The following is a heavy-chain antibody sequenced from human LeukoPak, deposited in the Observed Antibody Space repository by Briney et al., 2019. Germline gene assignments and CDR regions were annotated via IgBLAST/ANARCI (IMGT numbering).Heavy chain of an antibody. J-gene: IGHJ5*02. CDR1: GGSMSSYY. Sequence: SETLSLTCTVSGGSMSSYYWSWIRQPAGKGLEWIGRIYASGSTNYNPSLKSRVTMSVDTSKNQFSLKLSSVTAADTAVYYCARVYYDSRGFSGFDPWGQGTLVTVSS. CDR2: IYASGST. CDR3: ARVYYDSRGFSGFDP. V-gene: IGHV4-4*07. D-gene: IGHD3-22*01.